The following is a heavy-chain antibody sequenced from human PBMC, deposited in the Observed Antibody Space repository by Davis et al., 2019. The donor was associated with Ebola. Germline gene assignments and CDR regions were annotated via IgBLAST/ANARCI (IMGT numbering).Heavy chain of an antibody. Sequence: SSVTVSCQASVGTFSSYAISWVRQAPGQGLEWMGGLIPIFGTANYAQKFQGRVTITADKSTSTAYMELSSLRSEDTAVYYCAREDQESGITIFGGVTGMDVWGQGTTVTVSS. CDR2: LIPIFGTA. CDR3: AREDQESGITIFGGVTGMDV. D-gene: IGHD3-3*01. CDR1: VGTFSSYA. V-gene: IGHV1-69*06. J-gene: IGHJ6*02.